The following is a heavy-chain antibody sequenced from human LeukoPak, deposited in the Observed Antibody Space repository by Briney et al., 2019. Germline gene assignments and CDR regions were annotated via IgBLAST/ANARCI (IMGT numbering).Heavy chain of an antibody. D-gene: IGHD3-3*01. CDR3: AKTVGGSGYSSYFDY. CDR1: GFTFSSYA. CDR2: ISGSGGST. J-gene: IGHJ4*02. Sequence: GGSLRLSCAASGFTFSSYAMIWVRQAPGKGLEWVSVISGSGGSTHYADSVKGRFTISRDNSKNTLYLQMNSLRAEDTAVYYCAKTVGGSGYSSYFDYWGQGTLVTVSS. V-gene: IGHV3-23*01.